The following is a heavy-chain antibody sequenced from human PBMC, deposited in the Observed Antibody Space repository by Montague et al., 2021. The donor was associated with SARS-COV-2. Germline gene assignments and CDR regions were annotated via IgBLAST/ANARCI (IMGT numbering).Heavy chain of an antibody. D-gene: IGHD3-9*01. J-gene: IGHJ6*02. CDR3: ARGGSFRFEILNGPRYYYYGMDV. CDR2: IYYSGST. V-gene: IGHV4-39*01. CDR1: GGSISSSSYY. Sequence: SETLSLTCTVSGGSISSSSYYWGWIRQPPGKGLEWIGSIYYSGSTYYNPSLKSRVTISVDTSKNPFSLKLSSVTAADTAVYYCARGGSFRFEILNGPRYYYYGMDVWGQGTTVTVSS.